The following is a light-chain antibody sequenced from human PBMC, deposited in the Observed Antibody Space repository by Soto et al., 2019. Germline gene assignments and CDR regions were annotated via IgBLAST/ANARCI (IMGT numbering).Light chain of an antibody. CDR2: DAS. CDR1: QSVSSY. CDR3: QQRSNWPPLT. Sequence: EIVLTQSPATLFLSPGERATLSCRASQSVSSYLAWYQQKPGQAPRLLIYDASNTATGIPARFSGSGSGTDFTLTISSLEPEDFAVYYCQQRSNWPPLTFGGGTKVEIK. V-gene: IGKV3-11*01. J-gene: IGKJ4*01.